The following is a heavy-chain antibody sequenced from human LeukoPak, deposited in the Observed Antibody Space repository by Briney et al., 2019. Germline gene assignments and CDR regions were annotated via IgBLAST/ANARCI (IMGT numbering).Heavy chain of an antibody. J-gene: IGHJ4*02. V-gene: IGHV1-69*13. CDR3: AREAPDSSGYYYGVY. D-gene: IGHD3-22*01. CDR2: IIPIFGTA. Sequence: SVKVSCKASGGTFSSYAISWVRHAPGQGLEWMGGIIPIFGTANYAQKFQGRVTITADESTSTAYMELSSLRSEDTAVYYCAREAPDSSGYYYGVYWGQGTLVTVSS. CDR1: GGTFSSYA.